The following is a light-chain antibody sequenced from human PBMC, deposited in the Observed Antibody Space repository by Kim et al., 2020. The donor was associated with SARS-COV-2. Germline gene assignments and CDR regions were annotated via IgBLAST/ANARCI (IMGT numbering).Light chain of an antibody. V-gene: IGLV2-14*04. J-gene: IGLJ1*01. CDR2: DVS. Sequence: GRSITISCTGTSSDFGNYNYVSWYQQHPGKAPKFMIYDVSKRPSGVSSRFSGSKSGNTASLTISGLQAEDEADYYCSSYTSSSTYVFGTGTKVTVL. CDR3: SSYTSSSTYV. CDR1: SSDFGNYNY.